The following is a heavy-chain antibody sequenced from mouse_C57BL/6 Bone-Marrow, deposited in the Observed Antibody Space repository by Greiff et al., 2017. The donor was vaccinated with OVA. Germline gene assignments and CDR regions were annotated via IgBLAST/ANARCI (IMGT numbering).Heavy chain of an antibody. D-gene: IGHD1-1*01. Sequence: QVQLQQPGAELVRPGASVTLSCKASGYTFTDYEMHWVKQTPVHGLEWIGAIDPATGGTAYNQKFKGKAILTADKSSSTAYMELRSLTSEDSAVYYCTRRHGSMDYYAMDYRGQATAVTVPS. V-gene: IGHV1-15*01. CDR1: GYTFTDYE. J-gene: IGHJ4*01. CDR3: TRRHGSMDYYAMDY. CDR2: IDPATGGT.